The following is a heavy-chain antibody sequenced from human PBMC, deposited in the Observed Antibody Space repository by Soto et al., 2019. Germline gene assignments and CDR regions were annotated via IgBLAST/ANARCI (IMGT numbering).Heavy chain of an antibody. D-gene: IGHD6-19*01. CDR3: ARDSRIAVAGATNWFDP. J-gene: IGHJ5*02. CDR2: IYYSGST. CDR1: GGSISSYY. V-gene: IGHV4-59*01. Sequence: PSETLSLTCTVSGGSISSYYWSWIRQPPGKGLEWIGYIYYSGSTNYNPSLKSRVTISVDTSKNQFSLKLSSVTAADTAVYYCARDSRIAVAGATNWFDPWGQGTLVTVSS.